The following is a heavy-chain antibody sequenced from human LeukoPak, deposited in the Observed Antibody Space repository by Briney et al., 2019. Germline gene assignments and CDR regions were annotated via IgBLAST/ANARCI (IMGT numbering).Heavy chain of an antibody. D-gene: IGHD3-22*01. CDR1: GGSFSGYY. CDR3: ARGRGDIYGSSGYYYNPLDY. V-gene: IGHV4-34*01. Sequence: SETLSLTCAVYGGSFSGYYWSWIRQPPGKGLEWIGEINHSGSTNYNPSLKSRVTISVDTSKNQFSLKLSSVTAADTAVYYCARGRGDIYGSSGYYYNPLDYWGQGTLVTVSS. CDR2: INHSGST. J-gene: IGHJ4*02.